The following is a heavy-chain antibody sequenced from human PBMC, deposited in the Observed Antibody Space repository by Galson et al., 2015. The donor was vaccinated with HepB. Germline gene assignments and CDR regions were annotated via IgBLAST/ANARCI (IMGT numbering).Heavy chain of an antibody. V-gene: IGHV3-21*06. Sequence: SLRLSCAASGFTFSTYSLNWVRQAPGKGLEWVSAVSSSSIYKYYADSVKGRFTISRDNAKSSLYVQMNNLRVEDTAVYYCARGRGDIVVYYAFGYWGKGALVTVSS. CDR2: VSSSSIYK. D-gene: IGHD3-10*01. CDR1: GFTFSTYS. CDR3: ARGRGDIVVYYAFGY. J-gene: IGHJ4*02.